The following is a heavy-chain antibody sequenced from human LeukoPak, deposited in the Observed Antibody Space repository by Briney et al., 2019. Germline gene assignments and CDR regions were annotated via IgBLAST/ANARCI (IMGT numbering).Heavy chain of an antibody. Sequence: ASVKVSCKASGYTFTGYYMHWVRQAPGQGLEWMGWINPNSGGTNYAQKFQGRVTMTRDTSISTAYMELSSLRSDDTAVYYCARDGYSSGWLGSYAFDIWGQGTMVTVSS. CDR1: GYTFTGYY. CDR2: INPNSGGT. V-gene: IGHV1-2*02. CDR3: ARDGYSSGWLGSYAFDI. J-gene: IGHJ3*02. D-gene: IGHD6-19*01.